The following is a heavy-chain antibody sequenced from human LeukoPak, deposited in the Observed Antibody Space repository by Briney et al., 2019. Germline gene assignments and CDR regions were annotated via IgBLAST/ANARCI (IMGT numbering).Heavy chain of an antibody. CDR1: GGSISSYY. CDR3: AREYQLPKWNWFDP. D-gene: IGHD2-2*01. Sequence: KSSETLSLTCTVSGGSISSYYWSWIRQPPGKGLEWIGYIYYSGSTYYNPSLKSRVTISVDTSKNQFSLKLSSVTAADTAVYYCAREYQLPKWNWFDPWGQGTLVTVSS. J-gene: IGHJ5*02. V-gene: IGHV4-30-4*08. CDR2: IYYSGST.